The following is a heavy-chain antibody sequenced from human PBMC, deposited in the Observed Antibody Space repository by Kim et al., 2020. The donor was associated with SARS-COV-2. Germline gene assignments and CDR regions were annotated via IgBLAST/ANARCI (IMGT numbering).Heavy chain of an antibody. V-gene: IGHV3-9*01. Sequence: GGSLRLSCAASGFTFDDYAMHWVRQAPGKGLEWVSGISWNSGSIGYADSVKGRFTISRDNAKNSLYLQMNSLRAEDTALYYCAKEGIAAAVDAGANWFDPWGQGTLVTVSS. J-gene: IGHJ5*02. CDR2: ISWNSGSI. CDR1: GFTFDDYA. CDR3: AKEGIAAAVDAGANWFDP. D-gene: IGHD6-13*01.